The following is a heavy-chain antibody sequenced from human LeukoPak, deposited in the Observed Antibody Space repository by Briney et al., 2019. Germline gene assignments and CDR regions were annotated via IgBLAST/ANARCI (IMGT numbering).Heavy chain of an antibody. D-gene: IGHD4-11*01. Sequence: GGSLRLSCAASGFTFSNAWMSWVRPAPGKGLEWVGRIKSKTDGGTTDYAAPVKGRFTISRDDSKNTLYLQMNSLKTEDTAVYYCTTDSRLAYYYYMDGWGKGTTVTVSS. CDR3: TTDSRLAYYYYMDG. CDR2: IKSKTDGGTT. J-gene: IGHJ6*03. V-gene: IGHV3-15*01. CDR1: GFTFSNAW.